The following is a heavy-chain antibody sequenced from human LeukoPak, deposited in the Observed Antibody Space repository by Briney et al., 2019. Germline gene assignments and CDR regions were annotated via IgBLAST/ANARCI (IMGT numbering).Heavy chain of an antibody. CDR3: PRDGWYYYDSSGYWFDP. CDR1: GYTFTGYY. Sequence: ASVKVSCKASGYTFTGYYMHWVRQAPGQGREWMGRSNPNSGGTNYAQKVHGRVAMTRDTSISRADMELSRLRSDDRPVYYCPRDGWYYYDSSGYWFDPWGQGPLVRVSS. V-gene: IGHV1-2*06. J-gene: IGHJ5*02. CDR2: SNPNSGGT. D-gene: IGHD3-22*01.